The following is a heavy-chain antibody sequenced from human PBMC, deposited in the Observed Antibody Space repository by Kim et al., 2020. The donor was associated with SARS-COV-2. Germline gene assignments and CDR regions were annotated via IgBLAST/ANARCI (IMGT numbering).Heavy chain of an antibody. J-gene: IGHJ3*02. Sequence: GGSLRLSCAASGFTFSNAWMSWVRQAPGKGLEWVGRIKSKTDGGTTDYAAPVKGRFTISRDDSKNTLYLQMNSLKTEDTAVYYCTTRLRITMIVVPSTTADAFDIWGQGTMVTVSS. CDR1: GFTFSNAW. CDR2: IKSKTDGGTT. V-gene: IGHV3-15*01. CDR3: TTRLRITMIVVPSTTADAFDI. D-gene: IGHD3-22*01.